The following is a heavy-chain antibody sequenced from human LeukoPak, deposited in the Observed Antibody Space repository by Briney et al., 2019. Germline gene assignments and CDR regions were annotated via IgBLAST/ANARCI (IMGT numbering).Heavy chain of an antibody. CDR1: GYTFTGYY. CDR3: ARGVPIGAAGSGFDY. CDR2: INPNNGAT. V-gene: IGHV1-2*02. D-gene: IGHD6-13*01. Sequence: ASVKVSCKAFGYTFTGYYMHWVRQAPGQGPEWMGWINPNNGATKYAQKFQGRVTMTTDTSINTAYMELTRLTSDDTVVYYCARGVPIGAAGSGFDYWGQGTLVTVSS. J-gene: IGHJ4*02.